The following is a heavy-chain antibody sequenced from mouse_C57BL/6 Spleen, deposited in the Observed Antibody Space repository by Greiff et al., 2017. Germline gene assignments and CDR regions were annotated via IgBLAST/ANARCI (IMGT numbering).Heavy chain of an antibody. D-gene: IGHD4-1*01. CDR1: GYSFTSGYY. J-gene: IGHJ4*01. Sequence: EVQLQQSGPGLVKPSQSLSLTCSVTGYSFTSGYYWNLIRPFPGNQLEWMGNISYGGSNNYNPSLKNRISITRDTSKNQFFLKLNSVTTEDTATYYCARGTGTRAMGYRGQATSVTFSS. CDR3: ARGTGTRAMGY. CDR2: ISYGGSN. V-gene: IGHV3-6*01.